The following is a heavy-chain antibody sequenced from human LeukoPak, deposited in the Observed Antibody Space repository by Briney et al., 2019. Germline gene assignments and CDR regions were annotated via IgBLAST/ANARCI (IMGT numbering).Heavy chain of an antibody. J-gene: IGHJ6*02. CDR1: GFTVSNND. D-gene: IGHD3-10*02. CDR2: IYSGGST. Sequence: GGSLRLSCAASGFTVSNNDISWVRQAPGKGLEWVPVIYSGGSTYYADSVKGRFTISRDDSKNTVYLQMNSLRVEDTALYYCARDLHYYVAMDVWGQGTTVTVSS. CDR3: ARDLHYYVAMDV. V-gene: IGHV3-53*01.